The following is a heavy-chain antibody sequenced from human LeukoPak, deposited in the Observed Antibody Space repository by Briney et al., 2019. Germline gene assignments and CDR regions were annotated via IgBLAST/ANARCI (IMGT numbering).Heavy chain of an antibody. J-gene: IGHJ6*02. V-gene: IGHV3-23*01. CDR1: GFTFSSYA. Sequence: PGGSLRLSSAASGFTFSSYAMSWVRQAPGNGLKWVSAISGSGGSTYYADSVKGRFTISRDNSKNTLYLQMNSLRAEDTAVYYCAKNYAQSAYYYYGMDVWGQGTTVTVSS. CDR3: AKNYAQSAYYYYGMDV. D-gene: IGHD1-7*01. CDR2: ISGSGGST.